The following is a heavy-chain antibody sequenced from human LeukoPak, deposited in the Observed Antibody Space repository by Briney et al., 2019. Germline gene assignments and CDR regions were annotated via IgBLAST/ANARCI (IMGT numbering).Heavy chain of an antibody. CDR3: ARDVGLLWFGEEGGMDV. CDR1: GGSISSGGYY. Sequence: SETLSLTCTVSGGSISSGGYYWSWIRQHPGKGLEWIGYIYNTGSTYYNPSLKSRVTISVDTSKNLFSLRLSSVTAADTAVYYCARDVGLLWFGEEGGMDVWGQGTTVTVSS. CDR2: IYNTGST. J-gene: IGHJ6*02. V-gene: IGHV4-30-4*08. D-gene: IGHD3-10*01.